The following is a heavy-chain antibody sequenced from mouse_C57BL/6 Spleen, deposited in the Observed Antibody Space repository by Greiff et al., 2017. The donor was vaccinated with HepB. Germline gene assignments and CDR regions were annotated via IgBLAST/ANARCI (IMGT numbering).Heavy chain of an antibody. Sequence: QVHVKQSGAELVRPGTSVKVSCKASGYAFTNYLIEWVKQRPGQGLEWIGVINPGSGGTNFNEKCKGKATLPAEKSSSTAYMQLSSLTSEDSAVYVCARSYGYDGRFDYWGQGTTLTVSS. V-gene: IGHV1-54*01. CDR3: ARSYGYDGRFDY. CDR2: INPGSGGT. J-gene: IGHJ2*01. CDR1: GYAFTNYL. D-gene: IGHD2-2*01.